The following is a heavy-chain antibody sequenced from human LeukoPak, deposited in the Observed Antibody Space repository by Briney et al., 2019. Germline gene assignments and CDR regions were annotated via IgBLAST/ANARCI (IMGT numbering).Heavy chain of an antibody. D-gene: IGHD1-14*01. Sequence: ASVKVSCKASGYTFTSYYMHWVRQAPGQGLEWMGIINPSGGSTSYAQKFQGRVTMTRDTSTSTVYMELSSLRSEDTAVCYCARDLNREGAFDIWGQGTMVTVSS. CDR2: INPSGGST. V-gene: IGHV1-46*01. CDR3: ARDLNREGAFDI. CDR1: GYTFTSYY. J-gene: IGHJ3*02.